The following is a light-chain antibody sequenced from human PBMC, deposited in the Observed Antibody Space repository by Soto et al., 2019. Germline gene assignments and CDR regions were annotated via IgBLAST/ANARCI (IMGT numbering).Light chain of an antibody. CDR2: GAS. CDR1: QRCFRT. Sequence: EIVLTQSPATLSLSPGERATLSCRASQRCFRTLAWYQQKPGQAPRLLIYGASTRATGIPARFSGSGSGTEFTLTISSLQSEDFAVYYCQQYNNWPPGTFGQGTKVDIK. J-gene: IGKJ1*01. V-gene: IGKV3-15*01. CDR3: QQYNNWPPGT.